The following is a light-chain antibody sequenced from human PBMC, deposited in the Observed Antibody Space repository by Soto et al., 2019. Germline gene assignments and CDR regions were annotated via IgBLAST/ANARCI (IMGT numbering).Light chain of an antibody. V-gene: IGKV3-20*01. CDR3: QQYSDLPMT. CDR2: GAS. J-gene: IGKJ5*01. CDR1: QSVSSN. Sequence: EVLLTQSPCTLSVSPGERATLSCRASQSVSSNLAWYQQKPGQAPRLLIYGASRRATGIPDRFSGGASGTDFTLTISRLEPEDFAVYFCQQYSDLPMTFGQGTRLEIK.